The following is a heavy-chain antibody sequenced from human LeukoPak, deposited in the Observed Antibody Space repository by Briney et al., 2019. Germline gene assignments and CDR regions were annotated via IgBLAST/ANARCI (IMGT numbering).Heavy chain of an antibody. CDR3: AKGPVRSSPYYFDY. CDR1: VFTFSNYA. D-gene: IGHD6-6*01. Sequence: GESRRLSCEASVFTFSNYAMTWVRQAPGKGLEWVSTIIGSGGTTFYADSVKGRFTISRDNSKNTLYLQLNSLRVEDTAVYYCAKGPVRSSPYYFDYWGQGTLVTVSS. J-gene: IGHJ4*02. CDR2: IIGSGGTT. V-gene: IGHV3-23*01.